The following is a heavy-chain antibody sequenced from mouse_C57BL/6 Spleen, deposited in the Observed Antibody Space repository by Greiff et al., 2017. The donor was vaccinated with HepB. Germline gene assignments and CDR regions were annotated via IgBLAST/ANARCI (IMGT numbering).Heavy chain of an antibody. D-gene: IGHD1-1*02. V-gene: IGHV1-59*01. J-gene: IGHJ3*01. CDR2: IDPSDSYT. CDR3: AREGGLFAY. Sequence: VQLQQPGAELVRPGTSVKLSCKASGYTFTSYWMHWVKQRPGQGLEWIGVIDPSDSYTNYNQKFKGKATLTVDTSSSTAYMQLSSLTSEDSAVYYCAREGGLFAYWGQGTLVTVSA. CDR1: GYTFTSYW.